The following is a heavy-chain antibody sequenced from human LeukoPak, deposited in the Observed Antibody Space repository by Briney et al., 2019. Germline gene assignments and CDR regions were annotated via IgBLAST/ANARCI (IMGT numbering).Heavy chain of an antibody. D-gene: IGHD5-24*01. CDR3: ARQNTPHGNFDY. Sequence: GGSLRLSCAASGFTLSNYAMHWVRQPAGEGLEWVSALGTAGDTFYPGSVKGRFTIFRDNAKKSLFLQMNSLRAEDTAVYYCARQNTPHGNFDYWGQGTLVTVSS. J-gene: IGHJ4*02. CDR2: LGTAGDT. V-gene: IGHV3-13*01. CDR1: GFTLSNYA.